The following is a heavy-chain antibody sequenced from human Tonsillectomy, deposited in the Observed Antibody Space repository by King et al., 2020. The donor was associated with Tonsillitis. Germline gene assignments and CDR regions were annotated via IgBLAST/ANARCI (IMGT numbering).Heavy chain of an antibody. CDR3: ARDGVLEALDV. V-gene: IGHV1-2*02. J-gene: IGHJ6*02. Sequence: LQLVQSGAEVEKPGASVKVSCKASGYTFTAYYMHWVRQAPGQGLEWMGWINPNTGDTNCAQKFQGRVTRTGDTSISTAYMELSRLRSEDTAIYYCARDGVLEALDVWGQGTTVTVSS. CDR1: GYTFTAYY. D-gene: IGHD2-8*01. CDR2: INPNTGDT.